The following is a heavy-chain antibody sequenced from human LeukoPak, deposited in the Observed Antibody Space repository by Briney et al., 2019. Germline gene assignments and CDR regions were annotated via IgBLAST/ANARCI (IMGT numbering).Heavy chain of an antibody. V-gene: IGHV4-34*01. D-gene: IGHD2-2*01. J-gene: IGHJ4*02. CDR2: INHSGST. CDR3: ARNREECSSTSCYSITLDY. Sequence: SETLSLTCAVYGGSFSGYHWSWIRQPPGKGLEWIGEINHSGSTNYNPSLKSRVTISVDTSKNQFSLKLSSVTAADTAVYYCARNREECSSTSCYSITLDYWGQGTLVTVSS. CDR1: GGSFSGYH.